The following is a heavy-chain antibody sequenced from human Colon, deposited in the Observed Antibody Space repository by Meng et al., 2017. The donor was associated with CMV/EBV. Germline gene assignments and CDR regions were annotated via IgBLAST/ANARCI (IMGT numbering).Heavy chain of an antibody. D-gene: IGHD5-24*01. CDR2: ISYDGNNK. CDR1: GFTFSSYA. J-gene: IGHJ6*02. V-gene: IGHV3-30-3*01. CDR3: ARDYSEMATAGYYYGMDV. Sequence: GGSLRLSCAASGFTFSSYAMHWVRQAPGKGLEWVAVISYDGNNKYYADSVKGRFTISRDNSKNTLYLQMNSLRAEDTAVYYCARDYSEMATAGYYYGMDVWGQGTTVTVSS.